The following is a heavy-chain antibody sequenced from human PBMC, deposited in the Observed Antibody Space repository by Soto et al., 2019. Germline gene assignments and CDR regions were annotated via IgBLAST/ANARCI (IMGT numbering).Heavy chain of an antibody. J-gene: IGHJ4*02. CDR1: GYSFTSYW. V-gene: IGHV5-10-1*01. CDR2: IDPSDSYT. D-gene: IGHD1-1*01. CDR3: AFCPYNAITALSY. Sequence: PGDSLQISCKGSGYSFTSYWISWVRQMPGKGMEWMGRIDPSDSYTNYSPSFQGHVTISADKSISTAYLQWSSLKASDTSMYYCAFCPYNAITALSYWAQGTLVRGSS.